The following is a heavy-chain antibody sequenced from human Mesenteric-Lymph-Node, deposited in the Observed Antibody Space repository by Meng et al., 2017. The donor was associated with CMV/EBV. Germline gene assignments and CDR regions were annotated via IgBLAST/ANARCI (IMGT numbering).Heavy chain of an antibody. V-gene: IGHV4-34*01. Sequence: WNRQPPGKGLEWIGELNHSGSTNYNPSLKSRVTISVDTSKNQFSLKLSSVTAADTAVYYCARGGFGVNLVIPSKTFNNYYYYGMDVWGQGTTVTVSS. J-gene: IGHJ6*02. CDR3: ARGGFGVNLVIPSKTFNNYYYYGMDV. CDR2: LNHSGST. D-gene: IGHD3-10*01.